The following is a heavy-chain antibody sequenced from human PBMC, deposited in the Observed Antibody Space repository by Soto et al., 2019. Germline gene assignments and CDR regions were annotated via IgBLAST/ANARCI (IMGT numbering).Heavy chain of an antibody. V-gene: IGHV4-39*01. D-gene: IGHD3-10*01. CDR3: ARHKSITMVRGVRTPFDY. CDR2: IYYSGST. J-gene: IGHJ4*02. Sequence: SETLSLTCTVSGGSISSSSYYWGWIRQPPGKGLDWIWSIYYSGSTYYNPSLKSRVTISVDTSKNQFSLKLSSVTAADTAVYYCARHKSITMVRGVRTPFDYCGQGTLVTVSS. CDR1: GGSISSSSYY.